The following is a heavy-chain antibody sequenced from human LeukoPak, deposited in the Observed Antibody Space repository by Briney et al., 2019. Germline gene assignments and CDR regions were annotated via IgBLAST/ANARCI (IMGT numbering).Heavy chain of an antibody. J-gene: IGHJ4*02. CDR3: ARQTTVVTPLDY. CDR1: GGTFSSYA. CDR2: IIPILGIA. Sequence: SVKVSCKASGGTFSSYAISWVRQARGQGLEWMGRIIPILGIANYAQKFQGRVTITADKSTSTAYMELSSLRSEDTAVYYCARQTTVVTPLDYWGQGTLVTVSS. D-gene: IGHD4-17*01. V-gene: IGHV1-69*04.